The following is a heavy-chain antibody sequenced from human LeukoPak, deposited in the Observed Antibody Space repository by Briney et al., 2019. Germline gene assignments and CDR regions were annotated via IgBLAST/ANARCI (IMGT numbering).Heavy chain of an antibody. V-gene: IGHV3-21*01. D-gene: IGHD6-19*01. J-gene: IGHJ5*02. CDR3: ARSSGWYSWFDP. CDR1: GFTFSRYW. CDR2: ISASSTYI. Sequence: GGSLRLSCEASGFTFSRYWMSWVRQAPGKGLEWISSISASSTYIYYADSLKGRFTISRDNAKNSLYLQVSSLRAEDTAVYYCARSSGWYSWFDPWGQGTLVTVSS.